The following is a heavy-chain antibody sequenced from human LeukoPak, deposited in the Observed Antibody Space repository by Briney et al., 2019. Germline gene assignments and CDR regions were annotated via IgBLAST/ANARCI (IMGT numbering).Heavy chain of an antibody. CDR3: ARDMGHCSGGSCYWAEYFQH. CDR1: GGTFSSYA. CDR2: IIPIFGTA. V-gene: IGHV1-69*13. Sequence: ASVKVSCKASGGTFSSYAISWVRQAPGQGLEWMGGIIPIFGTANYAQKFQGRVTITADESTSTAYMELSSLRSEDTAVYYCARDMGHCSGGSCYWAEYFQHWGQGTLVTVSS. D-gene: IGHD2-15*01. J-gene: IGHJ1*01.